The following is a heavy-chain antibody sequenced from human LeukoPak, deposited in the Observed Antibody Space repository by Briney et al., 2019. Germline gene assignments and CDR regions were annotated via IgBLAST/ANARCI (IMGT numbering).Heavy chain of an antibody. CDR1: GYTFTAYH. V-gene: IGHV1-2*02. CDR2: INANSGGT. J-gene: IGHJ4*02. D-gene: IGHD6-19*01. CDR3: ARDLGIAVAGAHY. Sequence: ASVKVSCKTSGYTFTAYHIHWVRQAPGQGLEWMGWINANSGGTKYAEKFQGRVTMTRDTSISTVYMELTGLRSDDTAVYYCARDLGIAVAGAHYWGQGTLVTVSS.